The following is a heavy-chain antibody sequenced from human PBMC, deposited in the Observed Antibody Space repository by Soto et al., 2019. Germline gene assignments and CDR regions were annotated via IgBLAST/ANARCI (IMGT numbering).Heavy chain of an antibody. CDR2: TIPVFGTA. D-gene: IGHD4-17*01. CDR1: GGSLSNYG. V-gene: IGHV1-69*13. CDR3: ARGDATKIVVTTYYGMDV. J-gene: IGHJ6*02. Sequence: SVKVSCKASGGSLSNYGISWVRQAPGQGLEWMGGTIPVFGTANYAQKFQGRVTITADESTSIVYMDVTSLRSEDTAVYYCARGDATKIVVTTYYGMDVWGQGTTVTSP.